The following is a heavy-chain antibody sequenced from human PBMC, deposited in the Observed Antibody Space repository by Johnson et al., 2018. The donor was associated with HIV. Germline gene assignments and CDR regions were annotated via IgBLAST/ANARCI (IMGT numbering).Heavy chain of an antibody. CDR3: ARDLGPDGAFDI. V-gene: IGHV3-30-3*01. Sequence: QMQLVESGGGVVQPGRSLRLSCAASGFTFSSYAMHWVRQAPGKGLEWVAVISYDGSNKYYADSVKGRFTISRDNSKNTLYLQMNSLRAEDTAVYYCARDLGPDGAFDIWGQGKMVTVSS. J-gene: IGHJ3*02. CDR1: GFTFSSYA. D-gene: IGHD5-24*01. CDR2: ISYDGSNK.